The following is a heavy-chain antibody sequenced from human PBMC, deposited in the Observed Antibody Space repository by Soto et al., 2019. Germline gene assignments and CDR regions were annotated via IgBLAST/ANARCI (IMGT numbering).Heavy chain of an antibody. CDR3: VTGQYCDY. CDR1: GFTFSNAW. J-gene: IGHJ4*02. CDR2: IKSKPDGGTT. Sequence: GSLRLSCIGSGFTFSNAWINWVRQAPGKGLEWVGRIKSKPDGGTTDYAAPVKGRFTISRDDSRNSVYLQMNSLKTEDTALYYCVTGQYCDYWGQGTLVTVSS. V-gene: IGHV3-15*01.